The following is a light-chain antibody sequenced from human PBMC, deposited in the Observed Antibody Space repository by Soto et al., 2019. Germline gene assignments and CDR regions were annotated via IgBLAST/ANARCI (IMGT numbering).Light chain of an antibody. Sequence: DIQITQSPSSVSASVGDRVTITCRASQGITNRLAWYQQKPGKAPKLLSYEASSLQSGVPSRISGSGSGTDFTLTISSLQPEDFATYSCQQANSFPITFGPGTRLEI. CDR3: QQANSFPIT. V-gene: IGKV1D-12*01. CDR2: EAS. CDR1: QGITNR. J-gene: IGKJ5*01.